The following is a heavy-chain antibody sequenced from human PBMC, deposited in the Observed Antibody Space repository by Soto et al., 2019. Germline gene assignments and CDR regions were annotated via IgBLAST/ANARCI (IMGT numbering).Heavy chain of an antibody. J-gene: IGHJ4*01. CDR3: ARHRGGRFDF. D-gene: IGHD3-10*01. V-gene: IGHV3-30*03. CDR1: GFIFEDYG. Sequence: GGSLRLSCAASGFIFEDYGMHWIRQAPGKGLEWVAVIPNDGVNTYYAASVRGRFTISRDNLNNTLFLHVTGLMPGDTGVYYCARHRGGRFDFWGHGTPVTVSS. CDR2: IPNDGVNT.